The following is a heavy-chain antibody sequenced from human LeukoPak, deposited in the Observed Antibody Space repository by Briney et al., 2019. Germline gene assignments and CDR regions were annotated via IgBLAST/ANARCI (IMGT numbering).Heavy chain of an antibody. V-gene: IGHV4-59*01. CDR1: GGSISYYY. CDR3: ARGHYYDSSGLYFGY. D-gene: IGHD3-22*01. Sequence: PSETLSLTCTVSGGSISYYYWSWIRQPPGKGLEWIGYIYYSGSTNYNPSLKSRVTISVDTSKNQFSLKLSSVTAADTAVYYCARGHYYDSSGLYFGYWGQGTLVTVSS. J-gene: IGHJ4*02. CDR2: IYYSGST.